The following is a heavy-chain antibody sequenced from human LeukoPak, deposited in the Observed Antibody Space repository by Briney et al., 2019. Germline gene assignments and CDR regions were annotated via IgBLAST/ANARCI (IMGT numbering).Heavy chain of an antibody. Sequence: ASVKVSCKASGYTFTSYDINWVRQATGQGLEWMGWMNPNSGNTGYAQNFQGRVTMTRNTSISTAYMEMRSLRSEDTAVYYCARGHGVWYYFDSSGSVFDYWGQGALVTVSS. CDR3: ARGHGVWYYFDSSGSVFDY. V-gene: IGHV1-8*01. CDR1: GYTFTSYD. D-gene: IGHD3-22*01. CDR2: MNPNSGNT. J-gene: IGHJ4*02.